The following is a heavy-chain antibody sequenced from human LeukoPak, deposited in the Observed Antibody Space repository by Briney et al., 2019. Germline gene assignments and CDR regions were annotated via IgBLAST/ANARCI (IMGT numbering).Heavy chain of an antibody. CDR3: ARGGGYASPIGY. J-gene: IGHJ4*02. D-gene: IGHD5-12*01. Sequence: SETLSLTCTLSGGSISTYYWSWIRQPPGKGLEWIGYIYHSGSTNYNPSLKSRVTISVDTSKNQFSLKPSSVAAADTAVYYCARGGGYASPIGYWGQGALVTVSS. CDR2: IYHSGST. V-gene: IGHV4-59*01. CDR1: GGSISTYY.